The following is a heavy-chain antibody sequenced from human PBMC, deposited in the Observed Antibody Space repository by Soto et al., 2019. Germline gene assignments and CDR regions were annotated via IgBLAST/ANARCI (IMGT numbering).Heavy chain of an antibody. D-gene: IGHD6-13*01. CDR2: IIPIFGTA. CDR3: ARAGKYSSSNRWFDP. J-gene: IGHJ5*02. CDR1: GDTFSSYA. V-gene: IGHV1-69*13. Sequence: SVKVSCKASGDTFSSYAISWVRQAPGQGLEWMGGIIPIFGTANYAQKFQGRVTITADESTSTAYMELSSLRSEDTAVYYCARAGKYSSSNRWFDPWGQGTLVTVSS.